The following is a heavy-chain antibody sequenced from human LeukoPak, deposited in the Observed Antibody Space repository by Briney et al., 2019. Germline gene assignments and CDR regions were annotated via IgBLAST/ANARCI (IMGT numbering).Heavy chain of an antibody. D-gene: IGHD5-12*01. CDR2: INSDGSST. J-gene: IGHJ4*02. CDR3: ARGGRGYSDYFDY. Sequence: GGSLRLSCAASGFTFSSYWMHWVRQAPGKGLVWVSRINSDGSSTSYADSVKGRFTISRDNAKNTLYLQMNSLRAEDTAVYYCARGGRGYSDYFDYWGQGTLVTVSS. CDR1: GFTFSSYW. V-gene: IGHV3-74*01.